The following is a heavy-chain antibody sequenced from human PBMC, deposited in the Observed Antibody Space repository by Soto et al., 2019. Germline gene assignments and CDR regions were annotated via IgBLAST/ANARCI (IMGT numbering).Heavy chain of an antibody. CDR3: ARDESIEQQLVPGY. J-gene: IGHJ4*02. CDR2: IWYDGSNK. V-gene: IGHV3-33*01. D-gene: IGHD6-13*01. CDR1: GFTFSSYG. Sequence: PGGSLRLSCAASGFTFSSYGMHWVRQAPGKGLEWVAVIWYDGSNKYYADSVKGRFTISRDNSKNTLYLQMNSLRAEDTAVYYCARDESIEQQLVPGYWGQGTLVTVSS.